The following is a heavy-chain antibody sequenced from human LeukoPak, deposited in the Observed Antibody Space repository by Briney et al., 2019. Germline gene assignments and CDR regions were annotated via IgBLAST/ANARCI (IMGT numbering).Heavy chain of an antibody. Sequence: GGSLRLSCAASGFTFSTYVIYWVRQAPGKGLEWVAVMSYDGSNKYYADSVKGRFTISRDNSKNTLYLQMNSLRAEDTAVYYCAKGNMFAVTTNYYYMDVWGKGTTVTVSS. D-gene: IGHD4-17*01. CDR2: MSYDGSNK. J-gene: IGHJ6*03. V-gene: IGHV3-30*04. CDR1: GFTFSTYV. CDR3: AKGNMFAVTTNYYYMDV.